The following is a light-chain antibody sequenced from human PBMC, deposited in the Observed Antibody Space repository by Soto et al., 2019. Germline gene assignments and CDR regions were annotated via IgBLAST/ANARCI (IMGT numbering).Light chain of an antibody. V-gene: IGLV2-14*01. CDR3: TSYTSSNTLYV. CDR1: SSDVGGYNF. Sequence: QSVLTQPASVSGSPGQSITISCTGTSSDVGGYNFVSWYQQHPGKAPKLMIYDVSNRPSGVSNRFSGSKSANTASLTISGVQADDEADYYCTSYTSSNTLYVFGTGTKLTVL. CDR2: DVS. J-gene: IGLJ1*01.